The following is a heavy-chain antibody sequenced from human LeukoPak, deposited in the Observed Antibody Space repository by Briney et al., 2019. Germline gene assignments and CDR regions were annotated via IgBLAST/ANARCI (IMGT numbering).Heavy chain of an antibody. Sequence: SETLSLTCAVYGGSFSGYYWSWIRQPPGKGLEWIGEINHSGSTNYNPSLKSRLTISVDTSKNQFSLKLSSVTAADTAVYYCARDSSSSGYAFDYWGQGTLVTVSS. CDR2: INHSGST. CDR3: ARDSSSSGYAFDY. J-gene: IGHJ4*02. V-gene: IGHV4-34*09. CDR1: GGSFSGYY. D-gene: IGHD3-22*01.